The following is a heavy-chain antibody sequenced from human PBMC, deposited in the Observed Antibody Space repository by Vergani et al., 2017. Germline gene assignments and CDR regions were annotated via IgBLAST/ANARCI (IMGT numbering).Heavy chain of an antibody. CDR1: GFTFSSYW. V-gene: IGHV3-74*01. CDR3: ASSLGTPHNYYYYGMDV. Sequence: EVQLVESGGGLVQPGGSLRLSCAASGFTFSSYWMHWVRQAPGKGLVWVSRINSDGSSTSYAGSVKGRFTISRDNAKNTLYLQMNSLRAEDTAVYYCASSLGTPHNYYYYGMDVWGQGTTVTVSS. J-gene: IGHJ6*02. CDR2: INSDGSST. D-gene: IGHD1-1*01.